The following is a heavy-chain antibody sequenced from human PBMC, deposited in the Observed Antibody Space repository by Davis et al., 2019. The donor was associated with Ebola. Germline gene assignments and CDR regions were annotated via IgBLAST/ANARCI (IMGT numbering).Heavy chain of an antibody. CDR1: GGSISSSNW. CDR3: ARGRSTIFGVVYYYYGMDV. D-gene: IGHD3-3*01. CDR2: IYHSGST. J-gene: IGHJ6*02. Sequence: MPSETLSLTCAVSGGSISSSNWWSWVRPPPGKGLEWIGEIYHSGSTNYNPSLKSRVTISVDTSKNQFSLKLSSVTAADTAVYYCARGRSTIFGVVYYYYGMDVWGQGTTVTVSS. V-gene: IGHV4-4*02.